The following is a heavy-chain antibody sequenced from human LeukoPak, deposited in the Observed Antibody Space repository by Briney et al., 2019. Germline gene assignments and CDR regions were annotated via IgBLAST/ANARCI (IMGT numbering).Heavy chain of an antibody. D-gene: IGHD6-6*01. CDR1: GFTFSNAW. J-gene: IGHJ4*02. CDR3: TTDIAARPFDY. Sequence: GGSLRLSCAASGFTFSNAWMSWVRQAPGNGLEWVGRIKSKTDGGTTDYAAPVKGRFTISRDDSKNTLYLQMNSLKTEDTAVYYCTTDIAARPFDYWGQGTLVTVSS. CDR2: IKSKTDGGTT. V-gene: IGHV3-15*01.